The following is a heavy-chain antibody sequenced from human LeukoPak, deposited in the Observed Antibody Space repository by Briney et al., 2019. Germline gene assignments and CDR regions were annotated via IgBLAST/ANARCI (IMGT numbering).Heavy chain of an antibody. V-gene: IGHV3-48*03. Sequence: PGGSLRLSCAASGFTFSSYEMNWVRQAPGKGLEWVSYISSSGSTIYYADSVKGRFTISRDNAKNSLYLQMNSLRAEDTAVYYCASDGYSHYYFDYWDQGTLATVSS. D-gene: IGHD5-18*01. CDR2: ISSSGSTI. J-gene: IGHJ4*02. CDR3: ASDGYSHYYFDY. CDR1: GFTFSSYE.